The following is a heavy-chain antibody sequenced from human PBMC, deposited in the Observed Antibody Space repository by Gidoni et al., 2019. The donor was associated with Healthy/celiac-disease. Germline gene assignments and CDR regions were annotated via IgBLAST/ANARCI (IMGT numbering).Heavy chain of an antibody. V-gene: IGHV3-49*04. Sequence: EVQLVESGGGLVQPGRSLRLSCTASGFTFGDYAMSWVRQAPGKGLEWVGFIRSKAYGGTTEYAASVKGRFTISRDDSKSIAYLKMNSLKTEDTAVYYCTRDRGSYLRYWGQGTLVTVSS. D-gene: IGHD1-26*01. CDR2: IRSKAYGGTT. CDR3: TRDRGSYLRY. CDR1: GFTFGDYA. J-gene: IGHJ4*02.